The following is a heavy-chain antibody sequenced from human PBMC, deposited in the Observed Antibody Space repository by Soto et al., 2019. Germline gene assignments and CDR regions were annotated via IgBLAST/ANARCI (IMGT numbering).Heavy chain of an antibody. V-gene: IGHV4-4*02. CDR1: GGSISSSNW. Sequence: SETLSLTCAVSGGSISSSNWWSWVRQPPGKGLEWSGESYHSGSTNYNPSRKSRVTISVDKSKNQFSLKLSSVPAADTAVYYCAREVIRGQQLVRGDAFDIWGQGTMVTVSS. J-gene: IGHJ3*02. D-gene: IGHD6-13*01. CDR2: SYHSGST. CDR3: AREVIRGQQLVRGDAFDI.